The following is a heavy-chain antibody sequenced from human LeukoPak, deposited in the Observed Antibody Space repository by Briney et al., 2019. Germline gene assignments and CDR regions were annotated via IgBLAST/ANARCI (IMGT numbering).Heavy chain of an antibody. Sequence: GGSLRLSCGGSGFTFSGYWMHWVRQDPGKGLVWVSRIKSDGSDTSYADSVKGRFTISRDNAKNTLYLQLSSLRADDTAVYYCARAMAGDYGMDVWGQGTTVTVSS. CDR2: IKSDGSDT. D-gene: IGHD6-19*01. CDR3: ARAMAGDYGMDV. V-gene: IGHV3-74*01. CDR1: GFTFSGYW. J-gene: IGHJ6*02.